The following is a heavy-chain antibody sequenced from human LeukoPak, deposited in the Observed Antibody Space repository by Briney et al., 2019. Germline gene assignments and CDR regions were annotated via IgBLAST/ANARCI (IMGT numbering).Heavy chain of an antibody. V-gene: IGHV3-9*01. CDR3: AKETTYPYGDFES. CDR1: AFTFDDYS. Sequence: PGGSLRLSCEASAFTFDDYSMHWVRQAPGKGLEWVSGITWNSADIGYAASVKGRFTISRDNAKNFLYPQMNSLRAEDTAFYYCAKETTYPYGDFESWGQGTLVTVSS. J-gene: IGHJ4*02. D-gene: IGHD4-17*01. CDR2: ITWNSADI.